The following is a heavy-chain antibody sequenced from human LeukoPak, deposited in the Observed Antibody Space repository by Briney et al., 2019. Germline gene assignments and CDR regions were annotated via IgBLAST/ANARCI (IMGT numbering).Heavy chain of an antibody. V-gene: IGHV4-34*01. CDR3: AREDARSPKLDY. CDR2: INHSGST. CDR1: GGSFSGYY. Sequence: SETLSLTCAVYGGSFSGYYWSWIRQPPGKGLEWIGEINHSGSTNYNPSLKSRVTISVDTSKNQFSLKLSSVTAADTAVYYCAREDARSPKLDYWGQGTLVTVSS. J-gene: IGHJ4*02.